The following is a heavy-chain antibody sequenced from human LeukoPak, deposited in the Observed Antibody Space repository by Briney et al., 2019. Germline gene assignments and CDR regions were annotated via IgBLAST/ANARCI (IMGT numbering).Heavy chain of an antibody. CDR3: ATSFALLGWYFQH. Sequence: GGSLRLSCAASGFTFSPSWMHWVRQVPGKGLVWVSRIKNDGSVTTYADSVKGRFTISRDNAKNMLYLQMNRLRAEDTAVYYCATSFALLGWYFQHWGQGTLVTVSS. D-gene: IGHD2/OR15-2a*01. CDR1: GFTFSPSW. J-gene: IGHJ1*01. V-gene: IGHV3-74*01. CDR2: IKNDGSVT.